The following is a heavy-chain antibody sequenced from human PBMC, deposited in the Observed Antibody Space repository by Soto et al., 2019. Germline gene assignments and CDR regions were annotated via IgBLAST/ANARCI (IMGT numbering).Heavy chain of an antibody. J-gene: IGHJ4*02. Sequence: VQLLESGGGFVQPGGSLRLACEVSGFTFSSYAMSWVRQSPGKGLEWVAVISGTGVSSQYADSVKGRFTISRDNSKNTLTLQMNSLRAGDTAVYYCAKPRLVAGLIKYVDFANWGQGTLVTVSS. CDR3: AKPRLVAGLIKYVDFAN. V-gene: IGHV3-23*01. CDR2: ISGTGVSS. D-gene: IGHD6-19*01. CDR1: GFTFSSYA.